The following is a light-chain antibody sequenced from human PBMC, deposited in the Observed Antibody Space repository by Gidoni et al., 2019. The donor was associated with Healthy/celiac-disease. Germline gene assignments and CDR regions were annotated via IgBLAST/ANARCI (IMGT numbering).Light chain of an antibody. CDR2: GAS. CDR1: QSVSSSY. CDR3: QQYGSSLLWT. V-gene: IGKV3-20*01. Sequence: EIVLTQSPGTLSLSPGDRATLSCRASQSVSSSYLAWYQQKPGQAPRLLIYGASSRATGIPDRFSGSGSGTDFTLTISRLEPEDFAVYYCQQYGSSLLWTFGQGTKVEIK. J-gene: IGKJ1*01.